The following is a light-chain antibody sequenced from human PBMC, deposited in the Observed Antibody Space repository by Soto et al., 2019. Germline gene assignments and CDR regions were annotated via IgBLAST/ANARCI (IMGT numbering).Light chain of an antibody. CDR3: QQYYSYPIT. V-gene: IGKV1-39*01. CDR1: QSISNY. CDR2: AAS. Sequence: DIQMNQSLSSLSASVRDRVTITCRASQSISNYLNWYQRKPGKAPNLLIYAASSLQSGVPSRFRGSGSGTEFTLTISSLQPDDFATYYCQQYYSYPITFGQRTRLEIK. J-gene: IGKJ5*01.